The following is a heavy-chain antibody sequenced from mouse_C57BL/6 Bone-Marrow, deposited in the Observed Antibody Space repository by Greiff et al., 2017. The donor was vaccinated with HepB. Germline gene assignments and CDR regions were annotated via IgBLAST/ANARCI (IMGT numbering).Heavy chain of an antibody. J-gene: IGHJ3*01. Sequence: VKVVESGAELVKPGASVKMSCKASGYTFTSYWITWVKQRPGQGLEWIGDIYPGSGSTNYNEKFKSKATLTVDTSSSTAYMQLSSLTSEDSAVYYCARTYGKAFAYWGQGTLVTVSA. CDR1: GYTFTSYW. V-gene: IGHV1-55*01. CDR2: IYPGSGST. D-gene: IGHD2-1*01. CDR3: ARTYGKAFAY.